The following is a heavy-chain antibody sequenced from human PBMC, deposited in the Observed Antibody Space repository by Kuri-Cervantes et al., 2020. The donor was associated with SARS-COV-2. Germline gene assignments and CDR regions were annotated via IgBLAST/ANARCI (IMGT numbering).Heavy chain of an antibody. V-gene: IGHV4-39*01. CDR2: IYYSGST. J-gene: IGHJ4*02. Sequence: GSLRLSCTVSGGSISSSSYYWGWIRQPPGKGLEWIGSIYYSGSTYYNPSLKSRVTISVDTSKNQFSLKLSSVTAADTAVYYCARLRVDHGDYSRQYYFDYWGQGTLVTVSS. D-gene: IGHD4-17*01. CDR3: ARLRVDHGDYSRQYYFDY. CDR1: GGSISSSSYY.